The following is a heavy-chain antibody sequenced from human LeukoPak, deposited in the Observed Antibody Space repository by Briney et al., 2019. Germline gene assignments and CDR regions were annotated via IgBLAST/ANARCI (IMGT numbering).Heavy chain of an antibody. CDR3: ARPRSSGYLPDY. CDR1: GYTFASYF. CDR2: IYPSGGST. D-gene: IGHD3-22*01. V-gene: IGHV1-46*01. J-gene: IGHJ4*02. Sequence: GSVKVSRKASGYTFASYFMHWVRQAPGQGLEWMGIIYPSGGSTINAQKFQGRVTMTRDTSTSTVYLELSSLRFDDTAVYYCARPRSSGYLPDYWGQGTLVTVPA.